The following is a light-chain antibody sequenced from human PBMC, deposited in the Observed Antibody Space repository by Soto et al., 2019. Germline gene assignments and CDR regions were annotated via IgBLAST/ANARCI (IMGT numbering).Light chain of an antibody. Sequence: EIVLTQSPGTLSLSPGERATLSCRASQSVGSSYLAWYQQKPGQAPRLFIYGTSSRATGIPDRFSGSGSGKDFTLTISRLEPEDFAVYFCQQSGSAPFTFGPGT. V-gene: IGKV3-20*01. CDR2: GTS. J-gene: IGKJ3*01. CDR3: QQSGSAPFT. CDR1: QSVGSSY.